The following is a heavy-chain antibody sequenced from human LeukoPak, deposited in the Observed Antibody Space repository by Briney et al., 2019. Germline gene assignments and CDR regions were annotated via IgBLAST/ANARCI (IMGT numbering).Heavy chain of an antibody. CDR2: ISYDGGNK. CDR3: ARVQYSSGWYFDY. D-gene: IGHD6-19*01. CDR1: GFTFSSYA. V-gene: IGHV3-30*04. Sequence: GRSLRLSCAASGFTFSSYAMHWVRQAPGKGLEWVAVISYDGGNKYYADSVKGRFTISRDNSKNTLYLQMNSLRAEDTAVYYCARVQYSSGWYFDYWGQGTLVTVSS. J-gene: IGHJ4*02.